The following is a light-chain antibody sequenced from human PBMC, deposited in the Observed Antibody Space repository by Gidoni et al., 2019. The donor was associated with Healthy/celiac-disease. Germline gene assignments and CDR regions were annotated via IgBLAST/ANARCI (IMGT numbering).Light chain of an antibody. V-gene: IGLV1-40*01. Sequence: SVLTQPPSVSRAPGPWVTISCTGSSSNIGAGYDVHWYQQLPGTAPKLLIYGNSNRPSGVPDRFSGSKSGTSASLAITGLQAGDEADYYCQSYDSSLSVVFGGGTKLTVL. CDR3: QSYDSSLSVV. J-gene: IGLJ2*01. CDR2: GNS. CDR1: SSNIGAGYD.